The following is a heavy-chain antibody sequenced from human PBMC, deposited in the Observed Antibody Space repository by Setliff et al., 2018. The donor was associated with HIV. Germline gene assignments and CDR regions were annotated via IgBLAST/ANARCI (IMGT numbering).Heavy chain of an antibody. CDR3: ARGRGRHCRGGNCYSGGVDF. D-gene: IGHD2-15*01. CDR1: GFTFADYA. CDR2: IYHSGST. Sequence: PGGSLRLSCTASGFTFADYAMTWVRQSPGKGLEWIGEIYHSGSTNYNPSLKSRVTISLAASKNQFSLKLTSVSVADTVVYYCARGRGRHCRGGNCYSGGVDFWGQGTPVTVSS. J-gene: IGHJ4*02. V-gene: IGHV4-34*01.